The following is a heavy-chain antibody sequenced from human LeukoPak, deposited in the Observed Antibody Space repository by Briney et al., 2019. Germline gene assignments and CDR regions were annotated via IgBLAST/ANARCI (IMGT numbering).Heavy chain of an antibody. D-gene: IGHD3-22*01. Sequence: GSLRLSCAASGFTFSSYGMHWVRQAPGKGLEWVAVISYDGSNKYYADSVKGRFTISRDNSKNTLYLQMNSLRAEDTAVYYCAKESYYYDSLSAFDIWGQGTMVTVSS. CDR3: AKESYYYDSLSAFDI. CDR2: ISYDGSNK. CDR1: GFTFSSYG. J-gene: IGHJ3*02. V-gene: IGHV3-30*18.